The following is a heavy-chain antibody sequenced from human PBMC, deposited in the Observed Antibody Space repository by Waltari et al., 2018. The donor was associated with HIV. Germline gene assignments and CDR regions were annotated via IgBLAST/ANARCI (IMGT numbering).Heavy chain of an antibody. D-gene: IGHD3-10*01. V-gene: IGHV4-30-4*08. Sequence: QVQLQESGPGLVKPSQTLSLTCTVSVGSISSGASYWAWVRQPPGKGLEWIGYIYYSGSTYYNPSLKSRVTISVDRSKNQFSLKLSSVTAADTAVYYCAREGEDMVRGVIDYWGQGTLVTVSS. CDR3: AREGEDMVRGVIDY. CDR2: IYYSGST. J-gene: IGHJ4*02. CDR1: VGSISSGASY.